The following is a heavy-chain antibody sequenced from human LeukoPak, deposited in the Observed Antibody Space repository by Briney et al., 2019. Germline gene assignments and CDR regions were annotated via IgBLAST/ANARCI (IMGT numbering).Heavy chain of an antibody. Sequence: KPSETLSLTCTVSGGSISSYYWSWIRQPPGKGLEWIGYIYYSGSTNYNPSLKSRVTISVDTSKNQFSLKLSSVTAADTAMYYCARVFSSYDSSGYYDYYYYMDVWGKGTTVSASS. CDR3: ARVFSSYDSSGYYDYYYYMDV. D-gene: IGHD3-22*01. CDR1: GGSISSYY. V-gene: IGHV4-59*01. J-gene: IGHJ6*03. CDR2: IYYSGST.